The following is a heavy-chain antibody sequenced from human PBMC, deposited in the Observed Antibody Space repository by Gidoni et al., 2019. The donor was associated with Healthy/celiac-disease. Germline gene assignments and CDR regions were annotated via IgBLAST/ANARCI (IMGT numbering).Heavy chain of an antibody. Sequence: EVQLLESGGGLVQPGGSLRLSCAASGFTFSSYAMSWVRQAPGKGLEWVSAISGSGGSTYYADSVKGRFTISRDNSKNTLYLQMNSLRAEDTAVYYCAKGLSYGSVRGGGMDVWGQGTTVTVSS. CDR2: ISGSGGST. V-gene: IGHV3-23*01. J-gene: IGHJ6*02. CDR1: GFTFSSYA. CDR3: AKGLSYGSVRGGGMDV. D-gene: IGHD3-10*01.